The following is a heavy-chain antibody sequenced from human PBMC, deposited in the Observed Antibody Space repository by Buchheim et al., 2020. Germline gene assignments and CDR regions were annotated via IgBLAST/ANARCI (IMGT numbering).Heavy chain of an antibody. J-gene: IGHJ2*01. CDR3: ARHFRYCSSTSCYMNGDDWYFDL. CDR2: IDPSDSYT. CDR1: GYSFTSYW. D-gene: IGHD2-2*02. V-gene: IGHV5-10-1*03. Sequence: EVQLVQSGAEVKKPGESLRISCKGSGYSFTSYWISWVRQMPGKSLEWMGRIDPSDSYTNYSPSFQGHVTISADKSISTAYLQWSSLKASDTAMYYCARHFRYCSSTSCYMNGDDWYFDLWGRGTL.